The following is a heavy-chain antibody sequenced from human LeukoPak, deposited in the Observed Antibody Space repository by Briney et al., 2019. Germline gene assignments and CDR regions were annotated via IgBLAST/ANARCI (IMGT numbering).Heavy chain of an antibody. CDR2: IYPGDSDT. V-gene: IGHV5-51*01. CDR3: ARPGQLGEYTPYHFDY. Sequence: KGGESLKISCKGSGYSFTSYWIGWVRQMPGKGLEWMGIIYPGDSDTRYSPSFQGQVTISVDKSISTAYLQWSSLKASDTAMYYYARPGQLGEYTPYHFDYWGQGILVTVSS. D-gene: IGHD3-16*01. J-gene: IGHJ4*02. CDR1: GYSFTSYW.